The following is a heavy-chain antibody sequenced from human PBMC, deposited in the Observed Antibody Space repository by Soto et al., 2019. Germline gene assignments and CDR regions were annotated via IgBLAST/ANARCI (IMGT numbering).Heavy chain of an antibody. CDR2: IYNSGST. V-gene: IGHV4-30-2*01. CDR1: GGSISSGGYS. Sequence: PSETLSLTCAVSGGSISSGGYSWSWIRQPPGKGLEWIGYIYNSGSTYYNPSLKSRVTISVDRSKNQFSLKLTSVTAADTAVYYCARGSTTEKVDSWGQGTLVTVSS. D-gene: IGHD4-17*01. CDR3: ARGSTTEKVDS. J-gene: IGHJ4*02.